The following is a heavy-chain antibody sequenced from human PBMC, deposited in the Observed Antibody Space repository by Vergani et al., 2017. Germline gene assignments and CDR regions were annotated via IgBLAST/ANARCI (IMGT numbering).Heavy chain of an antibody. Sequence: VQLVQSGAEVKKPGSSVKVSCKASGGTFSSYAISWVRQAPGQGLEWMGRIIPILGTANYAQKFQGRVTITADESTSTAYMELSSLRSEDTAVYYCARIGGSTYYEFWSGSGYYYYMDVWGKGTTVTVSS. D-gene: IGHD3-3*01. CDR2: IIPILGTA. CDR3: ARIGGSTYYEFWSGSGYYYYMDV. J-gene: IGHJ6*03. CDR1: GGTFSSYA. V-gene: IGHV1-69*11.